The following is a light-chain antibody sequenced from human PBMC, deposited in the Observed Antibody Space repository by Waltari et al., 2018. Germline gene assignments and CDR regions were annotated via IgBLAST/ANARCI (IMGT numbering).Light chain of an antibody. Sequence: EIVLTQSPGTLSLSPGERATLSCRASQSVSRTLAWYQQKPGQAPRLLIYGASTRATGIPGGFSGGGSGTDFSLTISRLEPEDFAVYYCQQYVRLPVTFGQGTKVEIK. CDR2: GAS. J-gene: IGKJ1*01. CDR3: QQYVRLPVT. V-gene: IGKV3-20*01. CDR1: QSVSRT.